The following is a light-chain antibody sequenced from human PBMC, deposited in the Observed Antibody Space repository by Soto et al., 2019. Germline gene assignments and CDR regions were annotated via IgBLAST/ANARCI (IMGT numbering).Light chain of an antibody. J-gene: IGLJ1*01. CDR3: QSYDSSLSGYV. Sequence: QSVLTQPPSVSGAPGQRVTISCTGSSSNIGAGYDVHWYQQLPGTAPKLLIYGNSNRPSGVPDRFSGSKSGTSASLAITGLQADYEAYYYCQSYDSSLSGYVFGTGTKVTVL. CDR1: SSNIGAGYD. CDR2: GNS. V-gene: IGLV1-40*01.